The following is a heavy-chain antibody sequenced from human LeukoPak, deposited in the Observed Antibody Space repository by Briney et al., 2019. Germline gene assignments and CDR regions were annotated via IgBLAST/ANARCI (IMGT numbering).Heavy chain of an antibody. CDR1: GFSFSGYD. J-gene: IGHJ5*02. CDR2: IRHDNSDK. V-gene: IGHV3-30*02. D-gene: IGHD6-6*01. CDR3: AKDTTGRPRWFDP. Sequence: GGSLRLSCAASGFSFSGYDMHWVRQAPGKGLEWVAFIRHDNSDKFYADSVKGRFTISSDKSKNTLYLQMNSLRAEDTAVYYCAKDTTGRPRWFDPWGQGTLVTVSS.